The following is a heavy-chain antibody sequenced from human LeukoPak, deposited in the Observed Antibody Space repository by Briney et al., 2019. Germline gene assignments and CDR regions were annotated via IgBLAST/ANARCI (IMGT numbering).Heavy chain of an antibody. CDR3: ARGSGSFDY. Sequence: KPGGSLRLSCAASGFTFSSYSMNWVRQAPGKGLEWVSSISSSSSYIYYADSVKGRFTISRDNAKSSLYLQMSSLRAEDTAVYYCARGSGSFDYWGQGTLVTVSS. V-gene: IGHV3-21*01. J-gene: IGHJ4*02. CDR1: GFTFSSYS. D-gene: IGHD3-22*01. CDR2: ISSSSSYI.